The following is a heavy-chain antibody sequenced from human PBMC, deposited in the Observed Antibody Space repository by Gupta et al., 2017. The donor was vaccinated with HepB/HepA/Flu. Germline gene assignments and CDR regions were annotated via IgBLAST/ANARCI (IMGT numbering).Heavy chain of an antibody. J-gene: IGHJ6*02. CDR1: GFTFRKYG. V-gene: IGHV3-33*01. Sequence: QVPLVESGGGVVRPGRSLRLSCVASGFTFRKYGMHWVRRAPGKGLEWVAFIMSGGTKTYYADAVKGRLTISRDDSKRTIYLQMNSLTAEDTAVYYCARDGPHYDIDVWGPGTTVTVYS. CDR2: IMSGGTKT. CDR3: ARDGPHYDIDV.